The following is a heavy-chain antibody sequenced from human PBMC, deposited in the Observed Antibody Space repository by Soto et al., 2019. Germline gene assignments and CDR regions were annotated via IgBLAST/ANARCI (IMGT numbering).Heavy chain of an antibody. Sequence: PGESLKISCKGSGYSFTSYWIGWVRQMPGKGLEWMGTIYPGDSDTRYSPSFQGQVTISADKSISTAYLQWSSLKASDTAMYYCARPRVDIVVVPAASNLDALDIWGQGTMVTVSS. J-gene: IGHJ3*02. D-gene: IGHD2-2*01. CDR3: ARPRVDIVVVPAASNLDALDI. CDR1: GYSFTSYW. V-gene: IGHV5-51*01. CDR2: IYPGDSDT.